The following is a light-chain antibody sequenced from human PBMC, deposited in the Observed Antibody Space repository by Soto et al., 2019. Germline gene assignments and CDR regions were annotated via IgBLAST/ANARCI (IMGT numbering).Light chain of an antibody. CDR3: QSYDISLSGGV. J-gene: IGLJ3*02. CDR2: GNS. CDR1: SSNIGAGYD. V-gene: IGLV1-40*01. Sequence: QSVLTQPPSVSGAPGQRVTISCTGSSSNIGAGYDVHWYQQLPGTAPKLLIYGNSNRPSGVPDRFSGSKSGTSASLAITGLRAEDEADYYCQSYDISLSGGVFGGGTKVTVL.